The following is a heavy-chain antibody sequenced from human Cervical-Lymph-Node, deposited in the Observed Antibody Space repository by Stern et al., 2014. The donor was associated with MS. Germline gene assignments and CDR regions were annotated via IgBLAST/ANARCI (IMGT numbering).Heavy chain of an antibody. CDR2: ISADNGNT. Sequence: HVKLVQSGAEVKKPGASVKVSCKASGYTFTSYGISWVRQAHGQGLEWMGWISADNGNTIYAQKLQVRVTMTTDASTSTAYMELRSLRSDDTAVYYCARGLLGSDNAFDIWGQGTMVTISS. D-gene: IGHD2-21*01. CDR3: ARGLLGSDNAFDI. J-gene: IGHJ3*02. CDR1: GYTFTSYG. V-gene: IGHV1-18*01.